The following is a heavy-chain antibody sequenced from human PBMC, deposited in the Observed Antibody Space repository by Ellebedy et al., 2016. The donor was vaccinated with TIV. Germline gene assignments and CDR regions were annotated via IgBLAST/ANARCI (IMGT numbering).Heavy chain of an antibody. CDR1: GYTFSSYA. CDR3: ARDMWVMDV. CDR2: ISYDGSNK. D-gene: IGHD1-26*01. Sequence: GGSLRLXCAASGYTFSSYAMHRVRQAPGKGLEWVAVISYDGSNKYYADSVKGRFTISRDNSKNTLYLQMNSLRAEDTAVYYCARDMWVMDVWGQGTTVTVSS. V-gene: IGHV3-30-3*01. J-gene: IGHJ6*02.